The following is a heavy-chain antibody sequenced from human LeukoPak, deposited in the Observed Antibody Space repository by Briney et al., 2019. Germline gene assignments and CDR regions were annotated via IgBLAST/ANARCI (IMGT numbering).Heavy chain of an antibody. CDR3: VRGRSTGTIDY. CDR2: IFHSGST. Sequence: PSETLSLTCTVSGDFISSGDHYWNWIRQAPGKGLEWIGYIFHSGSTYYNPSLRSRLTVSLDTSKNQFSLKLTSVTAADSAVYYCVRGRSTGTIDYLGQGTLVTVSS. D-gene: IGHD2-2*01. CDR1: GDFISSGDHY. J-gene: IGHJ4*02. V-gene: IGHV4-30-4*01.